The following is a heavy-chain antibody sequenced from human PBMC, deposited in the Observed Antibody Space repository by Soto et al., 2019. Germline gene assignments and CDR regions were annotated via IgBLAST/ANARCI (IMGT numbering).Heavy chain of an antibody. CDR2: LNPDIGNT. CDR1: GFTFSDNL. CDR3: AGDVKRVGPRANDALDV. Sequence: QVQLVQSGAELKKPGASVNISCTASGFTFSDNLINWVRQVPGQGLEWMGWLNPDIGNTRYAETFQGRVTTSRHPSEMIAYFQMSGLETDDTAPYVGAGDVKRVGPRANDALDVWGQGTMITVSS. V-gene: IGHV1-3*01. J-gene: IGHJ3*01.